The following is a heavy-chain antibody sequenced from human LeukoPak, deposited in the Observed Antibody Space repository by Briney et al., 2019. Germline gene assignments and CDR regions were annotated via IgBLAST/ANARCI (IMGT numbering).Heavy chain of an antibody. D-gene: IGHD3-22*01. CDR3: TRDLVYYNSGGYSDTFDI. V-gene: IGHV1-18*01. CDR1: GYTFTSYG. Sequence: ASVKVSCKASGYTFTSYGISWVRQAPGQGLEWRGWISAYNGNTNYAQKLQGRVTMTTDTSTSTAYMELRSLRSDDTAMYYCTRDLVYYNSGGYSDTFDIWGQGTMVTVS. J-gene: IGHJ3*02. CDR2: ISAYNGNT.